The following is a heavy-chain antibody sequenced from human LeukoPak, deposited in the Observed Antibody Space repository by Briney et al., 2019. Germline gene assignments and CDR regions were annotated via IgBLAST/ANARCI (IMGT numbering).Heavy chain of an antibody. CDR2: IKSKTDGGTT. CDR3: TTAPYYSTSGVDY. CDR1: GFTFTNAW. Sequence: GGSLRLSCAASGFTFTNAWMTWVRQPPGKGLEWVGRIKSKTDGGTTNYAAPVKGRFTISRDDSKNTLYLQMNSLKTEDTAVYYCTTAPYYSTSGVDYWGQGTLVTVSS. J-gene: IGHJ4*02. V-gene: IGHV3-15*01. D-gene: IGHD3-10*01.